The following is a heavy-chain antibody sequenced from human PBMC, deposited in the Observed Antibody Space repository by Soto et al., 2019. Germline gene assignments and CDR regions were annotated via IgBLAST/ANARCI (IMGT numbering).Heavy chain of an antibody. CDR3: ARDRTAMDVFDS. J-gene: IGHJ4*01. D-gene: IGHD5-18*01. CDR2: TSSTSHPK. V-gene: IGHV3-48*02. CDR1: GFNFSKSG. Sequence: GGSLRLSCEASGFNFSKSGMYWVRQAPGKGLEWISYTSSTSHPKYYADAVKGRFTISRDNAKNSLYLQMDSLRDDDTALYYCARDRTAMDVFDSWGQGTQVIVPA.